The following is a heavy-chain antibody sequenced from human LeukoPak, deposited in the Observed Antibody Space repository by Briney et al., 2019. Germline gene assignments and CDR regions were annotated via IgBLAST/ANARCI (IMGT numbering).Heavy chain of an antibody. D-gene: IGHD6-19*01. J-gene: IGHJ4*02. CDR1: GFTFSNYA. CDR3: AKDLIGGWYYFYFDY. Sequence: PGGSLRLSCAASGFTFSNYAMSWVRQAPGKGLEWVSAFSGSGGSTYYADSVKGRFTISRDNSKNTLYLQMNSLRAEDTAVYYCAKDLIGGWYYFYFDYWGQGTLVTVSS. V-gene: IGHV3-23*01. CDR2: FSGSGGST.